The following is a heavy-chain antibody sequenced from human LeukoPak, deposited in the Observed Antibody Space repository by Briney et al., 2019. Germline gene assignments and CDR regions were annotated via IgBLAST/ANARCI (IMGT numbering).Heavy chain of an antibody. V-gene: IGHV4-39*07. CDR2: VYYSGTT. Sequence: PSETLSLTCSVSGGSISLSYYYWGWIRQPPGKTLEWIGSVYYSGTTSYNPSLKSRVTISVDMSKNHFSLRLSSVTAADTAMYYCARAPPYSGSYYFDYWGQGTLVTVSS. CDR1: GGSISLSYYY. J-gene: IGHJ4*02. CDR3: ARAPPYSGSYYFDY. D-gene: IGHD1-26*01.